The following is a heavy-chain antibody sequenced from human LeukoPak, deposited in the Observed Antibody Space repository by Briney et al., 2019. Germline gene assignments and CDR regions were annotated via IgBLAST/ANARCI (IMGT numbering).Heavy chain of an antibody. D-gene: IGHD2-15*01. CDR2: INPNSGGT. CDR3: ARDIVVVVAATLPGNWFDP. Sequence: GASVKVSCKASGYTFTGYYMNWVRQAPGQGLEWMGWINPNSGGTNYAQKFQGRVTMTRDTSISTAYMELSRLRSDDTAVYYCARDIVVVVAATLPGNWFDPWGQGTLVTVSS. V-gene: IGHV1-2*02. J-gene: IGHJ5*02. CDR1: GYTFTGYY.